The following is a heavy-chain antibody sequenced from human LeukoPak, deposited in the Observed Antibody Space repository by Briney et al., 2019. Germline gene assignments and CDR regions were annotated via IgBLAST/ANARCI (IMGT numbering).Heavy chain of an antibody. CDR1: GFNVSSSY. CDR3: ATKGDSGWFFDY. CDR2: IYSGGGGGST. J-gene: IGHJ4*02. V-gene: IGHV3-53*01. Sequence: PGGSLRLSCAASGFNVSSSYMSWVRQALGEGLEWVSVIYSGGGGGSTYYADSVKGRFTISRDNSKNTLYLQMNSLRAEDTAVYYCATKGDSGWFFDYWGQGTLVTVSS. D-gene: IGHD6-19*01.